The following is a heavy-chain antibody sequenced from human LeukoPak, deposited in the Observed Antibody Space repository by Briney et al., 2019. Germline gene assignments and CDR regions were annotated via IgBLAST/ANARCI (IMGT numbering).Heavy chain of an antibody. V-gene: IGHV3-23*01. D-gene: IGHD3-10*01. CDR2: ISGSGGST. CDR3: AKVRGFGELLACFDP. J-gene: IGHJ5*02. Sequence: GGSLRPSCAASGFTFSSYGMSWVRQAPGKGLEWVSAISGSGGSTYYADSVKGRFTISRDNSKNTLYLQMNSLRAEDTAVYYCAKVRGFGELLACFDPWGQGTLVTVSS. CDR1: GFTFSSYG.